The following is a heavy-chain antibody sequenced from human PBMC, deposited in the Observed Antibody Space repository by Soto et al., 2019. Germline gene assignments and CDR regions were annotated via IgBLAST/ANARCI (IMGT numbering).Heavy chain of an antibody. Sequence: QVQLQQWGAGLLKPSETLSLTCAVYGGSFSGYYWSWIRQPPGKGLEWIGEINHSGSTNYNPSLKSRVTISVDTSKNQFSLKLSSLTAADTAVYYCARGDYYGSGSQTLRYWYFDLWGRGTLVTVSS. V-gene: IGHV4-34*01. CDR1: GGSFSGYY. D-gene: IGHD3-10*01. CDR3: ARGDYYGSGSQTLRYWYFDL. CDR2: INHSGST. J-gene: IGHJ2*01.